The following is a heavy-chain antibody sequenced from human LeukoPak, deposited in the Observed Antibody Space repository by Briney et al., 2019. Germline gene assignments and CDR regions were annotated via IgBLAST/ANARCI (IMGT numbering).Heavy chain of an antibody. CDR3: ARGRRMVYAMGGPDSGALNY. D-gene: IGHD2-8*01. CDR1: GGSFSGYY. CDR2: INHSGST. J-gene: IGHJ4*02. Sequence: SETLSLTCAVYGGSFSGYYWSWIRQPPGKGLEWIGEINHSGSTNYNPSLKSRVTISVDTSKNQFSLKLSSVTAADTAVYYCARGRRMVYAMGGPDSGALNYWGQGTLVTVSS. V-gene: IGHV4-34*01.